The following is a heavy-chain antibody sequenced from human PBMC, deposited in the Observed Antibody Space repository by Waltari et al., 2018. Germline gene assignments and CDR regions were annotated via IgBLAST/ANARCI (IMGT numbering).Heavy chain of an antibody. D-gene: IGHD3-22*01. CDR1: GGSISSHY. Sequence: QVQLQESGPGLVKPSETLSLTCTVSGGSISSHYWSWIRQPPGKGLEWIGYIYYSGSTNYNPSLKSRVTISVDTSKNQFSLKLSSVTAADTAVYYCARGPGNYDSSGSIWGQGTLVTVSS. CDR3: ARGPGNYDSSGSI. V-gene: IGHV4-59*11. J-gene: IGHJ4*02. CDR2: IYYSGST.